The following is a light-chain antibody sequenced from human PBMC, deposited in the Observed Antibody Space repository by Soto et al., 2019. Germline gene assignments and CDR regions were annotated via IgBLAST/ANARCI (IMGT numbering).Light chain of an antibody. V-gene: IGLV2-23*01. Sequence: QSALTQPASVSGSPGQSITISCTGISSDVGTFNLVSWYQQHPGKAPKLMIYEATKRPSGVSNRFSGSKSGNTASLTISGLQAEDEADYYCSYALGTTHVVFGGGTKLTVL. J-gene: IGLJ2*01. CDR3: CSYALGTTHVV. CDR1: SSDVGTFNL. CDR2: EAT.